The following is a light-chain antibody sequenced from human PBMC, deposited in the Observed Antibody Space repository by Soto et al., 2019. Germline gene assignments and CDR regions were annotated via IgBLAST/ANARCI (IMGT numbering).Light chain of an antibody. Sequence: QSALTQPASVSGSPGQSSTISCTETSSDVGSYNLVSWYQQHPGKAPKLLIYEGRRRPSGVSNRFSGSKSGNTASLTISGLQAEDEADYYCCSYAGSSTSYVFGIGTKVTVL. CDR1: SSDVGSYNL. CDR2: EGR. J-gene: IGLJ1*01. CDR3: CSYAGSSTSYV. V-gene: IGLV2-23*01.